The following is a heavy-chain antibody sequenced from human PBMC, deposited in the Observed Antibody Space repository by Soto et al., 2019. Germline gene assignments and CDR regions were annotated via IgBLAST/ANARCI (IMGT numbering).Heavy chain of an antibody. D-gene: IGHD3-10*01. Sequence: QVQLVESGGGVVQPGRSLRLSCAASGFTFSSYGMHWVRQAPGKGLEWVAVIWYDGSNKYYADSVKGRFTISRDNSKNTLYLQMNRLRAEDTAVYYCARDWLGMDVWGQGTTVTVSS. CDR2: IWYDGSNK. CDR1: GFTFSSYG. J-gene: IGHJ6*02. CDR3: ARDWLGMDV. V-gene: IGHV3-33*01.